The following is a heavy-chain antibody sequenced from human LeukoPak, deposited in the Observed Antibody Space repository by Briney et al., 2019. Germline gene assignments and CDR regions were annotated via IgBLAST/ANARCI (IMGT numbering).Heavy chain of an antibody. V-gene: IGHV3-7*01. CDR1: GFTFSSYW. D-gene: IGHD4-23*01. J-gene: IGHJ4*02. CDR2: IKQDGSEK. CDR3: ARAPTMVTPGIYFDY. Sequence: GGSLRLSCAASGFTFSSYWMSWVRQAPGKGLEWVANIKQDGSEKYYVDSVKGRFTISRDNAKNSLYLQMNSLRAEDTAVYYCARAPTMVTPGIYFDYWGQGTLVTVSS.